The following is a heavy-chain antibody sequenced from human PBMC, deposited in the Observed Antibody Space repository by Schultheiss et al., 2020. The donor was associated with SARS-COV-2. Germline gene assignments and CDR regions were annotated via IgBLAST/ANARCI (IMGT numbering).Heavy chain of an antibody. CDR2: INPNSGGT. CDR3: ARDRRQLGHALDY. Sequence: ASVKVSCKASGGTFTGYYMHWVRQAPGQGLEWMGWINPNSGGTNYAQKFQGRVTMTRDTSTSTAYMELRSLRSDDTAVYYCARDRRQLGHALDYWGQGTLVTVSS. D-gene: IGHD6-6*01. CDR1: GGTFTGYY. V-gene: IGHV1-2*02. J-gene: IGHJ4*02.